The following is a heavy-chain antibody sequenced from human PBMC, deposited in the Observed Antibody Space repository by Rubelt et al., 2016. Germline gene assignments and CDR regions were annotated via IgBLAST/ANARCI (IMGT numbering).Heavy chain of an antibody. J-gene: IGHJ4*02. Sequence: QVQLVQSGAEVKKPGASVKVSCKTSGYTFTNYDINWVRQATGQGLEWMGWTNPKSGYTGYAQKFQGRLTMSRDTSTRTAYSELSSLRSEDTAVYYCVRVMGAIDYWGQGTLVTVSS. CDR3: VRVMGAIDY. CDR2: TNPKSGYT. D-gene: IGHD1-26*01. CDR1: GYTFTNYD. V-gene: IGHV1-8*01.